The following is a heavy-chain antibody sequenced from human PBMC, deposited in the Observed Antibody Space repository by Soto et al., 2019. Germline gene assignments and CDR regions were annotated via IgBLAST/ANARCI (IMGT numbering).Heavy chain of an antibody. Sequence: QVQLVQSGAEVKKPGSSVKVSCKASGGTFSSYTISWVRQAPGQGLEWMGRIIPILGIANYAQKFQGRVTITADKSTSTAYMELSSLRSEDTAVYYCARALSSYYYDSSGWNPSGGMNWFDPWGQGTLVTVSS. D-gene: IGHD3-22*01. CDR3: ARALSSYYYDSSGWNPSGGMNWFDP. CDR2: IIPILGIA. V-gene: IGHV1-69*02. CDR1: GGTFSSYT. J-gene: IGHJ5*02.